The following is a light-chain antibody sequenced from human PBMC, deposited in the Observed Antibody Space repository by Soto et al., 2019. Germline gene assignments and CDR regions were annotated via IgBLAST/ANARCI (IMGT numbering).Light chain of an antibody. CDR2: YDD. CDR1: RSNIGDNA. J-gene: IGLJ2*01. Sequence: QSVLTQPPSVSEAPRQRVTISCSGSRSNIGDNAVNWYQQLPGKAPKLLIYYDDLLPSGVSDRFSGSKSGTSASLAISGLQSEDEADYYCAAWDDSLNGVVFGGGTKLTFL. V-gene: IGLV1-36*01. CDR3: AAWDDSLNGVV.